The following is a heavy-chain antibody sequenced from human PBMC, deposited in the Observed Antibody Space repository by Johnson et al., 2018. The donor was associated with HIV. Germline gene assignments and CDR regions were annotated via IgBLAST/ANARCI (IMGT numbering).Heavy chain of an antibody. D-gene: IGHD1-20*01. V-gene: IGHV3-30*02. J-gene: IGHJ3*02. CDR3: ARLGFYNWNGGGALDI. CDR2: IRYDGNNK. CDR1: GFNFSNYG. Sequence: QVQVVESGGGVVQPGGSLRLSCAASGFNFSNYGMHWVRQEPGKGLEWVAFIRYDGNNKYYRDSMKGRFTISRDNSNNTLYLQMNSLRVEDTSMYFCARLGFYNWNGGGALDIWGQGTMVTVSS.